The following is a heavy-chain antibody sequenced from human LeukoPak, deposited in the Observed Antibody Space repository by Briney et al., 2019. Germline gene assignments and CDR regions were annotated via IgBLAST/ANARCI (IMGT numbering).Heavy chain of an antibody. V-gene: IGHV4-59*01. CDR1: GASMSKSF. D-gene: IGHD4-17*01. CDR3: ARAGYYGDYLFDY. CDR2: IYYSGST. Sequence: SETLSLTCTVSGASMSKSFWSWIRQPPGKGLEWIGYIYYSGSTNYNPSLKSRVTISVDTSKNQFSLKLSSVTAADTAVYYCARAGYYGDYLFDYWGQGTLVTVSS. J-gene: IGHJ4*02.